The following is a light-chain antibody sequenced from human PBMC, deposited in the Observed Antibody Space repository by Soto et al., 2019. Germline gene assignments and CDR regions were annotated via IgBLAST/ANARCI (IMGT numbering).Light chain of an antibody. V-gene: IGLV2-14*03. CDR3: CSYTTSSTYV. CDR2: DAN. Sequence: QSVLTQPASVSGSPGQSIAISCTGTSSDVGGYNYVSWYQQHPGKAPKLMIYDANNRPSGVSNRFSGSKSGNTASLTISGLQAEDEADYYCCSYTTSSTYVFGTGTKVTVL. CDR1: SSDVGGYNY. J-gene: IGLJ1*01.